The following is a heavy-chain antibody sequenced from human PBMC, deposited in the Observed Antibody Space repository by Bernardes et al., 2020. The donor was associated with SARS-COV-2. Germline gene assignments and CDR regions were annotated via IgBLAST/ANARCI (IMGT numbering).Heavy chain of an antibody. J-gene: IGHJ4*02. V-gene: IGHV3-23*01. D-gene: IGHD3-22*01. CDR2: ISGSGNKT. Sequence: GGSLRLSCTANGLNLAGYAMTRVGQAKGEGLEWVLAISGSGNKTYYADSLKGRFTISRDTSKNTLYLQMNSLRAEDTALYYCAKPSFGQWFLPNYLDYWGQGTLVTVSS. CDR1: GLNLAGYA. CDR3: AKPSFGQWFLPNYLDY.